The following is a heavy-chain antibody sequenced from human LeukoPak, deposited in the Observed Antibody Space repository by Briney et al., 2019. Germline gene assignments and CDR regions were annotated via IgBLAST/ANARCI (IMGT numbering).Heavy chain of an antibody. J-gene: IGHJ3*02. CDR3: AKDRRDGYTADAFDI. D-gene: IGHD5-24*01. CDR2: TSGSGGST. Sequence: GGSLRLSCAASGFTFSSYAMSWVRQAPGKGLEWVSATSGSGGSTFYADSVKGRFTISRDNSKNTLYLQMNSLRAEDTAVYYCAKDRRDGYTADAFDIWGQGTMVTVSS. V-gene: IGHV3-23*01. CDR1: GFTFSSYA.